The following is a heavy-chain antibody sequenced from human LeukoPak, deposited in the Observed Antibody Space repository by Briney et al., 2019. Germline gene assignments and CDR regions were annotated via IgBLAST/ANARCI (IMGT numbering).Heavy chain of an antibody. V-gene: IGHV3-48*01. CDR1: GFTFSSYS. CDR3: ARVRYQGPNYYYMDV. Sequence: GGSLRLSCEASGFTFSSYSMNWVRQAPGKGLVWVSYISSSSSSTIYYADSVKGRFTISRDNAKNSLYLQMNSLRAEDTAVYYCARVRYQGPNYYYMDVWGKGTTVTVSS. J-gene: IGHJ6*03. D-gene: IGHD2-2*01. CDR2: ISSSSSSTI.